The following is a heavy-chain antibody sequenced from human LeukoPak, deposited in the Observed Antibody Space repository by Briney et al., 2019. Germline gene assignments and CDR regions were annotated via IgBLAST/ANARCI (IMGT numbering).Heavy chain of an antibody. CDR2: IYSGGST. J-gene: IGHJ6*03. CDR1: GFTVSSNY. D-gene: IGHD6-6*01. V-gene: IGHV3-53*01. CDR3: ARCIAARPSYYYYMDV. Sequence: PGGSLRPSCAASGFTVSSNYMSWVRQAPGKGLEWVSVIYSGGSTYYADSVKGRFTISRDNSKNTLYLQMNSLRAEDTAVYYCARCIAARPSYYYYMDVWGKGTTVTVSS.